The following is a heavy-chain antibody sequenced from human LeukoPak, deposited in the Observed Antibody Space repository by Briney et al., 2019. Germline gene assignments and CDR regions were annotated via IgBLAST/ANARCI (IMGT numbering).Heavy chain of an antibody. V-gene: IGHV4-4*08. Sequence: PSETLSLTCTVSGGSISSYYWSWIRQPPGKGLEWIGYIYNSGTTNYNPSLKSRVTISVDTSKNQFSLKLSSVTAADTAMYYCARDETYSSDWQSNHYYYYMDVWGIGTTVTVSS. CDR1: GGSISSYY. CDR3: ARDETYSSDWQSNHYYYYMDV. D-gene: IGHD6-19*01. J-gene: IGHJ6*03. CDR2: IYNSGTT.